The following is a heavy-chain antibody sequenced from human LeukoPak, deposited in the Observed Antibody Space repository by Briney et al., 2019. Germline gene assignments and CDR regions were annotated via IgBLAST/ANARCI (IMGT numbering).Heavy chain of an antibody. CDR2: IYYSGSI. D-gene: IGHD4-17*01. CDR1: GGSLSNYY. V-gene: IGHV4-59*08. CDR3: ARQSRDGDYIAKLFDY. Sequence: SETLSLTCTVSGGSLSNYYWSWIRQPPGRGLEWICYIYYSGSINYNPSLKSRVTISVDMSKNQFSLQLSSVTAADTAVYYCARQSRDGDYIAKLFDYWGQGTLVTVSS. J-gene: IGHJ4*02.